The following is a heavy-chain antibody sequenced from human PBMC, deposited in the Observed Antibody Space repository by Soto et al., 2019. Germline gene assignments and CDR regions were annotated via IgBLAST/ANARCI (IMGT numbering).Heavy chain of an antibody. D-gene: IGHD2-8*02. J-gene: IGHJ6*02. Sequence: VQGLESGGGLLQSGGSLRLSCVASGFTFNAHAMTWGRQGPGMGLEWTSSISGNGKTTYYADSVKGRFTVSRDNSKNTLSLQMNGLRVEDTATYYCVKDWTGNKCPCLDVWGQGTTVTVSS. CDR2: ISGNGKTT. V-gene: IGHV3-23*01. CDR1: GFTFNAHA. CDR3: VKDWTGNKCPCLDV.